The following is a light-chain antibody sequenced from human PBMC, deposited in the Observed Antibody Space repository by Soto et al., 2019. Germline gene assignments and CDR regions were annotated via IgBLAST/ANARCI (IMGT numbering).Light chain of an antibody. J-gene: IGKJ5*01. CDR1: QSISTNH. CDR2: DAS. CDR3: HQRSNWPPDT. V-gene: IGKV3D-20*02. Sequence: EIVMPQSPGTLSLSPGERSTLSFMSSQSISTNHLAWYQQKPGQAPRLLIYDASRRATGIPDRFSGSGSGTDFTLTISSLEPEDFAVYYCHQRSNWPPDTFGQGTRLEI.